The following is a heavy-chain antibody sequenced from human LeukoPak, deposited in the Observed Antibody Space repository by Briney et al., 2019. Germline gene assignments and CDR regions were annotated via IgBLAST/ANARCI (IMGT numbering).Heavy chain of an antibody. CDR3: ARSPPGTIDY. CDR2: IWYDGSNK. Sequence: GGSLRLSCAASGFNFFTYGMHWVRQAPGKGLEWVAVIWYDGSNKYYADSVKGRFTISRDNSKSTLSLQMNSLRAEDTAVYYCARSPPGTIDYWGQGTLVTVSS. V-gene: IGHV3-33*01. J-gene: IGHJ4*02. D-gene: IGHD1-7*01. CDR1: GFNFFTYG.